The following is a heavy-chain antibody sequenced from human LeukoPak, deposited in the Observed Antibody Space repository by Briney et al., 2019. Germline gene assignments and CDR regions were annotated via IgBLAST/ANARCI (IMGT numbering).Heavy chain of an antibody. V-gene: IGHV4-59*01. D-gene: IGHD3-16*01. Sequence: SETLSLTCTVSGGSISSYYWSWIRQPPGKGLEWIGYIYYSGSTNYNPSLKSRVTISVDTSKKQFSLKLNSVTAADTAVYYCAGALGALDYWGQGTLVTVSS. CDR2: IYYSGST. CDR1: GGSISSYY. CDR3: AGALGALDY. J-gene: IGHJ4*02.